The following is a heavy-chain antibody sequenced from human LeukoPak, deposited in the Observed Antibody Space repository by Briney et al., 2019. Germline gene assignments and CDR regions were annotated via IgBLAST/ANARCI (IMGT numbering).Heavy chain of an antibody. V-gene: IGHV4-61*02. CDR3: ARGGYCSGGSCSDAFDI. CDR1: GGSISSGSYY. Sequence: NPSETLSLTCTVSGGSISSGSYYWSWIRQPAGKGLEWIGRIYTSGSTNYNPSLKSRVTISVDTSKNQFSLKLSSVTAADTAVYYCARGGYCSGGSCSDAFDIWGQGTMVTVSS. J-gene: IGHJ3*02. D-gene: IGHD2-15*01. CDR2: IYTSGST.